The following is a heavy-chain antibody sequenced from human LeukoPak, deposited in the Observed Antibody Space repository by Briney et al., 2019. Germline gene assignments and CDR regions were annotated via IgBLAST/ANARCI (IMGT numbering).Heavy chain of an antibody. V-gene: IGHV3-23*01. D-gene: IGHD3/OR15-3a*01. CDR1: GFTFSSYA. J-gene: IGHJ5*02. CDR2: ISVSGGST. CDR3: AKDGTGYPNNWFDP. Sequence: GGSLRLSCAASGFTFSSYAMIWVRQAPGQGLEWVSAISVSGGSTYYADSVKGRFTISRDNSKNTLYLQMNSLRAEDTAVYYCAKDGTGYPNNWFDPWGQGTLVTVSS.